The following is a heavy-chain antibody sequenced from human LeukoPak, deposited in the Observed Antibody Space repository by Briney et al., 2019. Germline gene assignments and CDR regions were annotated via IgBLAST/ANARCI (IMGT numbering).Heavy chain of an antibody. CDR2: ISYDGSNK. CDR1: GFSFNSYA. Sequence: GGSLRLSCAASGFSFNSYAFHWVRQAPGKGLEWVAVISYDGSNKYYADSVKGRFTISRDNSKNTLYLQMNSLRAEDTAVYYCASVLGETYYWGQGTLVTVSS. D-gene: IGHD2-21*01. V-gene: IGHV3-30*14. CDR3: ASVLGETYY. J-gene: IGHJ4*02.